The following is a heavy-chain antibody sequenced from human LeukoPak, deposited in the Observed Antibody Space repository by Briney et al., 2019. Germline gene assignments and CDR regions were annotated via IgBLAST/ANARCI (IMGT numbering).Heavy chain of an antibody. V-gene: IGHV3-7*01. J-gene: IGHJ4*02. D-gene: IGHD3-9*01. CDR3: ARNPYDILTGVFDY. CDR2: IKEGGSEK. Sequence: PGGSLRLSCAASGFTFNNFWMSWVRQAPGKGLEWVANIKEGGSEKHYVDSVKGRFTISRDNAKNSLYLQMNSLRAEDTAVYYCARNPYDILTGVFDYWGQGTLVTVSS. CDR1: GFTFNNFW.